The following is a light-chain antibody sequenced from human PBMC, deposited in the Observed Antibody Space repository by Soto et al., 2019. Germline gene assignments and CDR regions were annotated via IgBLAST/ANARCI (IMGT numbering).Light chain of an antibody. CDR1: TSNIGTYT. CDR2: GDN. J-gene: IGLJ3*02. CDR3: AVWDDGLDAWM. Sequence: QSVLTQSPSVSGTPGQGVTISCSGGTSNIGTYTVNWYQQLPGTAPKVLIYGDNQRPSGVADRFSGSKSGTSASLAISGLQSEDEADYYCAVWDDGLDAWMFGGGTKVTVL. V-gene: IGLV1-44*01.